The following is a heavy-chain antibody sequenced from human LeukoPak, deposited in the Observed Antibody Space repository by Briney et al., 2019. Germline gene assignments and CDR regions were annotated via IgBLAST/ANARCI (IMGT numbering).Heavy chain of an antibody. J-gene: IGHJ4*02. CDR2: INPNSGGT. V-gene: IGHV1-2*02. CDR1: GYTFTGYY. Sequence: ASVKVSCKASGYTFTGYYMHWVRQAPGQGLEWMGWINPNSGGTNYAQKFQGRVTMTRDTSISTAYMELSRLRSDDTAVYYCARSGWGTTGHFDYWGQGTLVTVSS. D-gene: IGHD1-1*01. CDR3: ARSGWGTTGHFDY.